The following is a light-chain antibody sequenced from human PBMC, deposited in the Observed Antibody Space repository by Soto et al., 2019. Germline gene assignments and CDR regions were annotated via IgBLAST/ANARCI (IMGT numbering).Light chain of an antibody. J-gene: IGKJ5*01. V-gene: IGKV1-39*01. CDR1: QSISSY. Sequence: DIQMTQSPSSLSASVGDRVTITCRASQSISSYVNWYQQKPGKAPRLLISAASTLQSGVPSRFSGGGSGTDFTLTISSLRPEDFATYYCQQSFKTPLAFGQGTRLEIE. CDR3: QQSFKTPLA. CDR2: AAS.